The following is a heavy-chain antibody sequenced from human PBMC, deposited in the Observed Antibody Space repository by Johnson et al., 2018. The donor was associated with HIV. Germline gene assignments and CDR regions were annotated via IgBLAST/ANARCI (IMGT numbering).Heavy chain of an antibody. Sequence: VQVVESGGGLVQSGGSLRLSCAASGFTFSNYVMSWVRQAPGKGLEWVSSITGSGGSTYYADSVKGRFTISRDNSKNTLYLQMNSLSTEDTAVYYCARDLTYYNFWSGYWGDAFDIWGQGTMVTVSS. D-gene: IGHD3-3*01. CDR1: GFTFSNYV. CDR3: ARDLTYYNFWSGYWGDAFDI. V-gene: IGHV3-23*04. CDR2: ITGSGGST. J-gene: IGHJ3*02.